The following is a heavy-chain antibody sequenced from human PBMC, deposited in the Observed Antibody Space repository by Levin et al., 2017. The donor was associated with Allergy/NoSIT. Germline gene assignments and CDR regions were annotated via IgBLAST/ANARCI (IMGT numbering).Heavy chain of an antibody. CDR2: ISYDGSNK. CDR3: ARDPPRSGSYYMPPDY. CDR1: GFTFSSYA. V-gene: IGHV3-30-3*01. Sequence: GESLKISCAASGFTFSSYAMHWVRQAPGKGLEWVAVISYDGSNKYYADSVKGRFTISRDNSKNTLYLQMNSLRAEDTAVYYCARDPPRSGSYYMPPDYWGQGTLVTVSS. D-gene: IGHD3-10*01. J-gene: IGHJ4*02.